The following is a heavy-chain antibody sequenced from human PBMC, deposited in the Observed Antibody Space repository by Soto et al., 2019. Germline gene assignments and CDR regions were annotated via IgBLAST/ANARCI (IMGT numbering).Heavy chain of an antibody. D-gene: IGHD2-21*01. Sequence: EVQLLESGGGLVQPGGSLRLSCAASGFTFSSYAMSWVRQAPGKGLEWVSAISGSGGSTYYADSVKGRFTISRDNSKNTLNLQMNSLRAEDTAVYYCAKSGGEGNAFDIWGQGTMVTVSS. J-gene: IGHJ3*02. CDR2: ISGSGGST. CDR1: GFTFSSYA. V-gene: IGHV3-23*01. CDR3: AKSGGEGNAFDI.